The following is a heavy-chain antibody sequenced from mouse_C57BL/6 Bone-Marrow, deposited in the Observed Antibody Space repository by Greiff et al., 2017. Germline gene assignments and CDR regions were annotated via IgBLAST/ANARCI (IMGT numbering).Heavy chain of an antibody. CDR2: INSDGGST. CDR1: EYEFPSHD. Sequence: EVKLVESGGGLVQPGESLKLSCESNEYEFPSHDMSWVRKTPEKRLELVAAINSDGGSTYYPDTMERRFIISRDNTKKTLYLQMSSLRSEDTALYYCARHSCYYGSSYDYAMDYWGQGTSVTVSS. J-gene: IGHJ4*01. D-gene: IGHD1-1*01. V-gene: IGHV5-2*01. CDR3: ARHSCYYGSSYDYAMDY.